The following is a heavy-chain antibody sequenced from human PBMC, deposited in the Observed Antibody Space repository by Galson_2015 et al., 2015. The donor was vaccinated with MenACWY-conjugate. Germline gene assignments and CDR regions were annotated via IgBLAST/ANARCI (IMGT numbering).Heavy chain of an antibody. V-gene: IGHV4-39*07. D-gene: IGHD1-26*01. J-gene: IGHJ2*01. CDR3: ARGGGSYPNWYFDL. CDR1: GGSISSSSHY. CDR2: IFNSGST. Sequence: SETLSLTCTVSGGSISSSSHYWGWIRQPPGKGLEWIGSIFNSGSTYYSPSLKSRVAISVDTSKNQFSLKLSSVTAADTAVYYCARGGGSYPNWYFDLWGRGTLVTVSS.